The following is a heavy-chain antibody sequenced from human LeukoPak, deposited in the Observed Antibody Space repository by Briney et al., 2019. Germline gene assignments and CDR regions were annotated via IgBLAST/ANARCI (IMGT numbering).Heavy chain of an antibody. CDR3: ARGAPYSSSSPGYYYYMDV. D-gene: IGHD6-6*01. J-gene: IGHJ6*03. V-gene: IGHV5-51*01. CDR2: IYPGGSDT. Sequence: GESLKISCKGSGYSFAGYWIGWVRQMPGKGLEWMGIIYPGGSDTRYSPSFQGQVTISADKSISTAYLQWSSLKASDTAMYYCARGAPYSSSSPGYYYYMDVWGKGTTVTVSS. CDR1: GYSFAGYW.